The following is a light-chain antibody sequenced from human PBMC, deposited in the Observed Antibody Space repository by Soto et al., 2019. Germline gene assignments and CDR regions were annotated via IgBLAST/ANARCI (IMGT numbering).Light chain of an antibody. CDR1: QSVSSSH. V-gene: IGKV3-20*01. CDR3: QQYVASQT. J-gene: IGKJ1*01. CDR2: GAS. Sequence: EIVLTQSPGTLSLSPGEGAILSCRASQSVSSSHLAWYQQKVGQAPRLLIYGASSRAAGIPDRFSGSGSGTDFTLTISRLEPEDFAVYYCQQYVASQTFGQGTRVEIK.